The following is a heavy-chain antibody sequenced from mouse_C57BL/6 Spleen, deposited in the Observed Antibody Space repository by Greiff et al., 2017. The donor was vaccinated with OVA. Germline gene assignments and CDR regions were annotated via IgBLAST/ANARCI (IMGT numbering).Heavy chain of an antibody. CDR2: IDPSDSET. CDR3: ARLSDGYYY. V-gene: IGHV1-52*01. CDR1: GYTFTSYW. J-gene: IGHJ2*01. D-gene: IGHD2-3*01. Sequence: QVHVKQPGAELVRPGSSVKLSCKASGYTFTSYWMHWVKQRPIQGLEWIGNIDPSDSETHYNQKFKDKATLTVDKSSSTAYMQLSSLTSEDSAVYYCARLSDGYYYWGQGTTLTVSS.